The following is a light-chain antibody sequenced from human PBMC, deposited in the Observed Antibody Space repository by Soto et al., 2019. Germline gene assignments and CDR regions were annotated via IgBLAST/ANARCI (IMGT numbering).Light chain of an antibody. J-gene: IGLJ1*01. V-gene: IGLV2-14*01. CDR2: EVS. CDR1: SSDVGAYNF. CDR3: SSFRSGSTL. Sequence: QSALTQPASVSGSPGQSIAISCTGTSSDVGAYNFVSWYQQHPGKAPILMIYEVSNRPSGVSSRFSGSKSGNTASLTISGLQPEDEADYYCSSFRSGSTLFGTGTKLPVL.